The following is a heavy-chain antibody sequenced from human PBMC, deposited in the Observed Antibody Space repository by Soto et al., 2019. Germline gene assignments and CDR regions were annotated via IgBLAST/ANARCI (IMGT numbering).Heavy chain of an antibody. J-gene: IGHJ1*01. CDR1: GYTFTNYG. Sequence: QVQLVQSGPEVKKPGASVKVSCKASGYTFTNYGISWVRQAPGQGPEWMGWISGYNGDTKYAQTLQGRVTLTTDTSTSTAYMELRSLRSDDTAVYYCARGGTSWSAEYYQHWRQGTLVIVSA. CDR2: ISGYNGDT. V-gene: IGHV1-18*01. CDR3: ARGGTSWSAEYYQH. D-gene: IGHD2-2*01.